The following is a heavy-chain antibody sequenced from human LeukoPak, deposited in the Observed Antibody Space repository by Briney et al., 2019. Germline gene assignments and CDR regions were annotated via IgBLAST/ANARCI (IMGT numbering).Heavy chain of an antibody. CDR1: GVTFNNYA. D-gene: IGHD3-9*01. Sequence: GRSLRLSCAASGVTFNNYAMSWVRQAPGKGLEWVSSIGKSGDDTYYTDSVKGRFTISRDNSKNTVFLQMRSLRVEDTAVYYYAIFPDYWGQGTLVTVSS. V-gene: IGHV3-23*01. CDR2: IGKSGDDT. CDR3: AIFPDY. J-gene: IGHJ4*02.